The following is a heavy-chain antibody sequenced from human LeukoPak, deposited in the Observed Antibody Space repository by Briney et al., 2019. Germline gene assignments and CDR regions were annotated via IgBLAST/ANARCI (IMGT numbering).Heavy chain of an antibody. CDR2: IYYSGNG. CDR1: GGSISSYY. J-gene: IGHJ5*02. CDR3: ARAAQSVASAVSWFDP. Sequence: SETLSLTCTVSGGSISSYYWSWIRQPPGKGLEWIGYIYYSGNGNYNPSLKSRVTISVDTSKNQFSLRLSSVSAADTAVYYCARAAQSVASAVSWFDPWGQGTLVTVSS. D-gene: IGHD2-15*01. V-gene: IGHV4-59*01.